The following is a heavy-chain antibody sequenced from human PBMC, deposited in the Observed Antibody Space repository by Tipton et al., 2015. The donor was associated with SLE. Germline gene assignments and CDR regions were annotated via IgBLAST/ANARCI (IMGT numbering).Heavy chain of an antibody. J-gene: IGHJ4*02. D-gene: IGHD5/OR15-5a*01. CDR2: IYSGGST. CDR3: SPLDYRVEY. V-gene: IGHV3-66*01. Sequence: SLRLSCVASGFTVSTNYMAWVRQAPGKGLEWVSIIYSGGSTNYADSVKGRFTISRDNARNALYLQMDSLRAEDTALYYCSPLDYRVEYWGQGALVTVSP. CDR1: GFTVSTNY.